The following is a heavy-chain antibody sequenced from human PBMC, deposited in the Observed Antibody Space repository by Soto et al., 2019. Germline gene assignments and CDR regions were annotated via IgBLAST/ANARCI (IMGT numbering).Heavy chain of an antibody. CDR2: VNPSGGST. V-gene: IGHV1-46*01. CDR1: GYLFTAYS. J-gene: IGHJ1*01. CDR3: AREENCSGGTCYSEYFHS. D-gene: IGHD2-15*01. Sequence: ASVKVSCKASGYLFTAYSMHWVRLAPGQGLEWMGVVNPSGGSTKYAQNFQGRVTMTRDTSTTTIYMELSSLRSDDTAIYYCAREENCSGGTCYSEYFHSWGQGTLVTVSS.